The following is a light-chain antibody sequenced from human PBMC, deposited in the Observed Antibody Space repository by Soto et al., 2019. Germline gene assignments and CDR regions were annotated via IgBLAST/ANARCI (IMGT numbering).Light chain of an antibody. J-gene: IGKJ1*01. Sequence: EIVMTQSPATLSVSPGERATLSCRASQSVSSNLAWYQQKPGQAPRLLIYGASTRATAIPARFSGSGSGTEFTLTISSLQSEDFAVYYCQQYNNWPGTFGQGTKADI. CDR2: GAS. CDR1: QSVSSN. CDR3: QQYNNWPGT. V-gene: IGKV3-15*01.